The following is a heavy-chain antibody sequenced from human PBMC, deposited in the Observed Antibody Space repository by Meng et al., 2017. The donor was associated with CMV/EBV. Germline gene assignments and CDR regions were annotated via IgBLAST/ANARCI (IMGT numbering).Heavy chain of an antibody. V-gene: IGHV3-23*01. J-gene: IGHJ3*02. CDR3: AKDLVPAAIGDAFDI. Sequence: GESLKISCAVSGFTFSSYAMSWVRQAPGKGLEWVSAISGSGGSTYYADSVKGRFTISRDNSKNTLYLQMNSLRAEDTAVYYCAKDLVPAAIGDAFDIWGQGTMVTVSS. CDR1: GFTFSSYA. D-gene: IGHD2-2*01. CDR2: ISGSGGST.